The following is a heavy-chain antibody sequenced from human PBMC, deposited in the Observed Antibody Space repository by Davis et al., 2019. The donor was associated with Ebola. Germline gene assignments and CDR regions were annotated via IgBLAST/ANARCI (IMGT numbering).Heavy chain of an antibody. Sequence: PGGSLRLSCAASGFIFNNYAMNWVRQAPGKGLQWVSIMYSGGTTYYADSVKGRFTISRDSSKNTVYLQMNNLRAEDTAVYYCARGDFYYGVDVWGQGTTVTVSS. CDR1: GFIFNNYA. CDR3: ARGDFYYGVDV. J-gene: IGHJ6*02. CDR2: MYSGGTT. V-gene: IGHV3-23*05.